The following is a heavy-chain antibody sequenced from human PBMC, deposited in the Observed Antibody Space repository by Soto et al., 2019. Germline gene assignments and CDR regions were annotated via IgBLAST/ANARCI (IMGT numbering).Heavy chain of an antibody. D-gene: IGHD6-13*01. CDR1: GGSISSGGYY. CDR3: AGGGGSSYYYYGMDV. Sequence: QVQLQESGPGLVKPSQTLSLTCTVSGGSISSGGYYWSWIRQHPGKGLEWIGYIYYSGSTYYNPSLKSRVTISVDTSKNQFALKVSSVTAADTAVYYCAGGGGSSYYYYGMDVWGQGTTVTVSS. CDR2: IYYSGST. V-gene: IGHV4-31*03. J-gene: IGHJ6*02.